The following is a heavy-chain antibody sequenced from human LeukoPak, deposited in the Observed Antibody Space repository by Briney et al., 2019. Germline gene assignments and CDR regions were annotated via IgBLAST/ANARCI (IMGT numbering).Heavy chain of an antibody. V-gene: IGHV4-34*01. J-gene: IGHJ4*02. CDR2: INHSGST. CDR1: GGSFSGYY. CDR3: ARSYDSSGYYYEGGAFDY. D-gene: IGHD3-22*01. Sequence: SETLSLTCAVYGGSFSGYYWSWIRQPPGKGLEWIGEINHSGSTYYNPSLKSRITISVDTSKNQFSLKLSSVTAADTAVYYCARSYDSSGYYYEGGAFDYWGQGTLVTVSS.